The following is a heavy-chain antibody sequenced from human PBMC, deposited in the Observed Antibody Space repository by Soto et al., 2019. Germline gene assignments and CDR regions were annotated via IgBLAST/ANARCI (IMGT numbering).Heavy chain of an antibody. V-gene: IGHV4-31*03. CDR3: ARDKASGKHFWSGYYTGPGVYYYYGMDV. D-gene: IGHD3-3*02. CDR2: IYYIGST. Sequence: PSETLSLTGTVSGGSISSGGYYWSWIRQHPGKGLEWIGYIYYIGSTYYNPSIKSRVTISVDTSKNQFSLKLSSVTAADTAVYYCARDKASGKHFWSGYYTGPGVYYYYGMDVWGQGTTVTVSS. J-gene: IGHJ6*02. CDR1: GGSISSGGYY.